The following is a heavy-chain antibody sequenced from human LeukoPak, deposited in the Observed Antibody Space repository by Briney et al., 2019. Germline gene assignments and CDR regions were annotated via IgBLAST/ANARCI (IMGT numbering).Heavy chain of an antibody. Sequence: ASVKVSCKASGGTLSSYAISWVRQAPGQGLEWMGRIIPIFGIANYAQKFQGRATITADKSTSTAYMELNSLRSEDTAVFYCARAHSSSSLDWFDPWGQGTLVTVSS. CDR3: ARAHSSSSLDWFDP. V-gene: IGHV1-69*04. J-gene: IGHJ5*02. D-gene: IGHD6-6*01. CDR2: IIPIFGIA. CDR1: GGTLSSYA.